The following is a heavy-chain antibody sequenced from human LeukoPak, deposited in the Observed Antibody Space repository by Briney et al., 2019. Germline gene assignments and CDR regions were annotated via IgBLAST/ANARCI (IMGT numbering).Heavy chain of an antibody. CDR1: GDSVSSNSDT. D-gene: IGHD5-18*01. V-gene: IGHV6-1*01. Sequence: SQTLSLTCAISGDSVSSNSDTWNWIRQSPSRGLEWLGRTYYRSNWYNDYAESVKGRITIHPDTSKNQFSLQLNSVTPEDTAVYYCTRDLAGFGGYSYGMVDYWGQGTLVTVSS. J-gene: IGHJ4*02. CDR2: TYYRSNWYN. CDR3: TRDLAGFGGYSYGMVDY.